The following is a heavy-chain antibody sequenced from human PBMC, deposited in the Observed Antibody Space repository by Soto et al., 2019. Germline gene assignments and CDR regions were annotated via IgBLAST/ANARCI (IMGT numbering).Heavy chain of an antibody. D-gene: IGHD6-19*01. CDR2: INHSGST. CDR1: GGSFSGCY. V-gene: IGHV4-34*01. Sequence: SETLSLTCAVYGGSFSGCYWSWIRQPPGKGLEWIGEINHSGSTNYNPSLKSRVTISVDTSKNQFSLKLSSVTAADTAVYYCARPTRQWLGLRYYYGMDVWGQGTTVTVSS. CDR3: ARPTRQWLGLRYYYGMDV. J-gene: IGHJ6*02.